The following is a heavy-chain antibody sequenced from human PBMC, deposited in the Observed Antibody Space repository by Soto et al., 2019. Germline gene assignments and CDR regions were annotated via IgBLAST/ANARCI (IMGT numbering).Heavy chain of an antibody. CDR3: AKGILVKPPGTRTFDI. D-gene: IGHD6-13*01. CDR2: IGGGDGST. CDR1: GFTFINYA. J-gene: IGHJ3*02. V-gene: IGHV3-23*01. Sequence: EVQLLESGGGLVQPGGSLRLSCAASGFTFINYAMSWVRQAPGKGLEWVSTIGGGDGSTYYADSVKGRFTISRDNSNSALDLQMNSLRVGATAIYYCAKGILVKPPGTRTFDIWGQGTMVIVSS.